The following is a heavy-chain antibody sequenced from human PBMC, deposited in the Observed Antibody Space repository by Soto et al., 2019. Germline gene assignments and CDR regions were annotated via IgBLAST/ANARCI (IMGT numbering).Heavy chain of an antibody. CDR2: IYHSGST. D-gene: IGHD2-2*01. CDR1: GGSISSSNW. Sequence: SETLSLTCAVSGGSISSSNWWSWVRQPPGKGLEWIGEIYHSGSTNYNPSLKSRVTISVDKSKNQFSLKLSSVTAAGTAVYYCARVDIVVVPAAPGGMDVWGQGTTVTVSS. CDR3: ARVDIVVVPAAPGGMDV. V-gene: IGHV4-4*02. J-gene: IGHJ6*02.